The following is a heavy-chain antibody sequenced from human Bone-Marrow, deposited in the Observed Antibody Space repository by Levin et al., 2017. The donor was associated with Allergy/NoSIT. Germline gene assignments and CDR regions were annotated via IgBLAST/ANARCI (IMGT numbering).Heavy chain of an antibody. CDR2: FYWNGVR. CDR3: ARAGIWTSTWYYFDD. J-gene: IGHJ4*02. Sequence: ESGPTLVKPTQTLTLTCTFSGFSLSTAGVGVGWIRQPPGEALEWLALFYWNGVRGYSPSLKSRLTITKDTSKNQVVLTMSNMDPVDTATYYCARAGIWTSTWYYFDDWGQGALVTVSS. D-gene: IGHD6-13*01. V-gene: IGHV2-5*01. CDR1: GFSLSTAGVG.